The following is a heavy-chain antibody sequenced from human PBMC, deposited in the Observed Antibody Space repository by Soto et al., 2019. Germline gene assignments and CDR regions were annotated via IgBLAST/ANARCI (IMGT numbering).Heavy chain of an antibody. CDR1: GYTFTSYD. V-gene: IGHV1-8*01. Sequence: ASVKVSCKASGYTFTSYDINWVRQATGQGLEWMGWMNPNSGNTGYAQKFQGRVTMTRNTSISTAYMELSSLRSEDTAVYYCAKLIGDCSGGSCYVVGYYYYGMDVWGQGTTVTVSS. D-gene: IGHD2-15*01. CDR2: MNPNSGNT. CDR3: AKLIGDCSGGSCYVVGYYYYGMDV. J-gene: IGHJ6*02.